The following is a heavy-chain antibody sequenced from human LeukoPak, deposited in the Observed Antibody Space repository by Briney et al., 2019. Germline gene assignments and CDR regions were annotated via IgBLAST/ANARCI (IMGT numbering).Heavy chain of an antibody. D-gene: IGHD3-22*01. CDR2: INHSGST. CDR3: AGGSPYDSETQH. CDR1: GGSFSGYY. V-gene: IGHV4-34*01. Sequence: SETLSLTCAVYGGSFSGYYWSWIRQPPGKGLEWIGEINHSGSTNYNPSLKSRVPISVDTSKNQFSLKLSSGPAADTDVYYCAGGSPYDSETQHWGQGTLVTVSS. J-gene: IGHJ1*01.